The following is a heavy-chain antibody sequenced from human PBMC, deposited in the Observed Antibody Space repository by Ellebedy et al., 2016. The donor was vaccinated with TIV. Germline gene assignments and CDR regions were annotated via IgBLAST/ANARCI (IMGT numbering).Heavy chain of an antibody. Sequence: GESLKISCAASGFTVSSNYMSWVRQAPGKGLEWVSVIYSGGSTHYADSVKGRFIISRDNSKNTLHLQMNSLRADDTAVYYCAKGDIVMDRMMDVWGKGTTVIVSS. CDR3: AKGDIVMDRMMDV. J-gene: IGHJ6*04. D-gene: IGHD5-12*01. V-gene: IGHV3-53*01. CDR1: GFTVSSNY. CDR2: IYSGGST.